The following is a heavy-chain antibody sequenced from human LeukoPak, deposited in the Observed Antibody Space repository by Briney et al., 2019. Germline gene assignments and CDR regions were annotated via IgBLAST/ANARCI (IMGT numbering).Heavy chain of an antibody. V-gene: IGHV3-33*06. J-gene: IGHJ4*02. CDR3: AKDTTGGWSGYSDS. CDR1: GLTFSTYG. Sequence: PGGSLRLSCAASGLTFSTYGVHWVRQAPGKGLEWVAVIWHDGSSEFYADSVKGRFSISRDDSKNTVSLQMNSLRAEDTALYYCAKDTTGGWSGYSDSWGQGILVTVSS. CDR2: IWHDGSSE. D-gene: IGHD6-19*01.